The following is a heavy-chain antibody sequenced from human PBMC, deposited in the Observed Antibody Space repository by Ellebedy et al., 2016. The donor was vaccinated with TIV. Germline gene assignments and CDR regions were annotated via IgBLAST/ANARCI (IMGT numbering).Heavy chain of an antibody. J-gene: IGHJ4*02. Sequence: GGSLRLXXTASGFTFADHAMHWVRQAPGKGLEWVSVINWNSGKIRYADSVRGRFTVSRDNAKNSLYLQMNSLRVEDTAFYYCTKSPSPYYYDNNGSDYFDYWGQGTLVTVSS. CDR1: GFTFADHA. V-gene: IGHV3-9*01. CDR3: TKSPSPYYYDNNGSDYFDY. CDR2: INWNSGKI. D-gene: IGHD3-22*01.